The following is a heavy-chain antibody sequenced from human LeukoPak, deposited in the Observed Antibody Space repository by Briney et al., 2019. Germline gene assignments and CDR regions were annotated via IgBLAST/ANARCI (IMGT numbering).Heavy chain of an antibody. CDR1: GFTFSSYR. CDR2: ISWNSGSI. D-gene: IGHD6-19*01. CDR3: AKATGGTISGWYYYFDY. Sequence: QTGGSLRLSCAASGFTFSSYRVTWGRQAPGRGLEWVSGISWNSGSIAYADSVKGRFTFSRDNAKSSLYLQMNSLRAEDTSFYYCAKATGGTISGWYYYFDYWGQGTLVTVSS. V-gene: IGHV3-9*01. J-gene: IGHJ4*02.